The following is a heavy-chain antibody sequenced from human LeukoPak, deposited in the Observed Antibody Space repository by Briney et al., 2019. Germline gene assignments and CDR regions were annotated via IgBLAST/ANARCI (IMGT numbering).Heavy chain of an antibody. V-gene: IGHV4-4*07. CDR2: IYTSGST. J-gene: IGHJ6*02. CDR3: ARVSVVYGMDV. Sequence: PSETLSLTCTVSGGSISSYYWSWIRQPAGRGLEWIGRIYTSGSTNYNPSLKSRGTMSVDTSKNQFSLKLSSVTAADTAVYYCARVSVVYGMDVWGRGTTVTVSS. CDR1: GGSISSYY.